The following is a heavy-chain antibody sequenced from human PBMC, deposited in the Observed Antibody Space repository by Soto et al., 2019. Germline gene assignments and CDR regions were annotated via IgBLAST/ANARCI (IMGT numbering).Heavy chain of an antibody. Sequence: QVQLVESGGGVVQPGRSLRLSCTASGFTFSRYAMHWVRQAPGKGLEWVALMSYDGNYKSYADSVKGRFTISRDNSKNTLYLQLNSLRAEGTAVFYCARDRVRSLFYDNGMDVWGQGTTVNVSS. CDR1: GFTFSRYA. V-gene: IGHV3-30-3*01. CDR3: ARDRVRSLFYDNGMDV. J-gene: IGHJ6*02. CDR2: MSYDGNYK. D-gene: IGHD3-10*01.